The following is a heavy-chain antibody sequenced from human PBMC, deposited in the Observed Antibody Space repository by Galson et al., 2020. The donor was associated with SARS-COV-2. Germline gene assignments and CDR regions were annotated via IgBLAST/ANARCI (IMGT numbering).Heavy chain of an antibody. CDR1: GFTFSSYS. Sequence: GESLKISCAASGFTFSSYSMNWVRQAPGKGLEWVSSMTSSSSYIYYADSVKGRFTISRDNAKNSLYLQINSLRAEDTAVYYCARGTGSGWLQSAYYFDYWGQGTLVTVSS. D-gene: IGHD5-12*01. J-gene: IGHJ4*02. CDR2: MTSSSSYI. CDR3: ARGTGSGWLQSAYYFDY. V-gene: IGHV3-21*01.